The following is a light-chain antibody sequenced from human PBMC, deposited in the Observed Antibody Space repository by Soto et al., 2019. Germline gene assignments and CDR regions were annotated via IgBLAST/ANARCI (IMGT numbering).Light chain of an antibody. CDR2: EVS. V-gene: IGLV2-8*01. Sequence: QSVLTQPPSASGSPGQSVTISCTGTSSDVGGYNYVSWYQQHPGKAPKLMIYEVSKRPSGVPDRFSGSKSGNTASLTASGLQAEDEAAYYCSAYAGSNNLVFGGGTKLTVL. CDR1: SSDVGGYNY. J-gene: IGLJ2*01. CDR3: SAYAGSNNLV.